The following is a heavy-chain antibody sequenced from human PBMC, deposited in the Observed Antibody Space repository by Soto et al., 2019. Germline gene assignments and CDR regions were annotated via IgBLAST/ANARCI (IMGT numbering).Heavy chain of an antibody. CDR3: ARSFDGVVTATKYYYIYGMDV. CDR2: ISYDGSNK. J-gene: IGHJ6*02. V-gene: IGHV3-30*09. D-gene: IGHD2-21*02. CDR1: GFTFSGYP. Sequence: QVQLVESGGGVVQPGRSLRLSCAASGFTFSGYPMHRVRQPPGKGLEWVAVISYDGSNKDYADSVKGRFAITRVDSNNMLYLQMVSLGPEDAAVYYCARSFDGVVTATKYYYIYGMDVWGRGTTVTVSS.